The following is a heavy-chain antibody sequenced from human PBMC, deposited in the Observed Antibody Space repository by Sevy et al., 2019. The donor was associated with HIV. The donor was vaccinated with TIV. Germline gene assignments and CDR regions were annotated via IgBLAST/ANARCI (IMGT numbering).Heavy chain of an antibody. CDR3: AIRGFDSSGYPQYYFEY. J-gene: IGHJ4*02. Sequence: GESLKISCKGSGYRFISYWIGWVRQMPGKGLEWMGIIYPGDSNIRYSPSFQGQVTISADKSISTAYLQWSSLQASDTAMYFCAIRGFDSSGYPQYYFEYWGQGTLVTVSS. V-gene: IGHV5-51*01. D-gene: IGHD3-22*01. CDR2: IYPGDSNI. CDR1: GYRFISYW.